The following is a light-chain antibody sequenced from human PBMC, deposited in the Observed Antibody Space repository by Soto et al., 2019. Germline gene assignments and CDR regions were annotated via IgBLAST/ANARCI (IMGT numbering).Light chain of an antibody. J-gene: IGKJ1*01. CDR2: KAS. CDR1: QSVSSW. CDR3: LQDYNYPWT. V-gene: IGKV1-5*03. Sequence: DIQMTQSPSTLSASVGDRVTMTWRASQSVSSWLAWFQQKPGKAPKLLIYKASSLQSGVPPRFSGSGSGTDFTLTISSLQPEDFATYYCLQDYNYPWTFGQGTKVDI.